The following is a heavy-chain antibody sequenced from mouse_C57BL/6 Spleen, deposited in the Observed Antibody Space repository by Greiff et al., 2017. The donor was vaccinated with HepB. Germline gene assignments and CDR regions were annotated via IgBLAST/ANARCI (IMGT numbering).Heavy chain of an antibody. V-gene: IGHV1-82*01. J-gene: IGHJ4*01. CDR2: IYPGDGDT. CDR3: ARGYYSNEAMDY. D-gene: IGHD2-5*01. CDR1: GYAFSSSW. Sequence: VQLQQSGPELVKPGASVKISCKASGYAFSSSWMNWVKQRPGKGLEWIGRIYPGDGDTNYNGKFKGKATLTADKSSSTAYMQLSSLTSEDSAVYFCARGYYSNEAMDYWGQGTSVTVSS.